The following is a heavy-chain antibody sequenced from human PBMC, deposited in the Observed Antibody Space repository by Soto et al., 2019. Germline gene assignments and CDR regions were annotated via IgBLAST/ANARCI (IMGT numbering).Heavy chain of an antibody. J-gene: IGHJ4*02. Sequence: EVQLLESGGGLVQPGGSLRLSCAASGFTFSSYAMSWVRQAPGKGLEWVSAISGSGGSTYYADSVKGRFTISRDNSKNTRYLQRNSLRAEDTAVYYCAKSGERIAAAGAGDYWGQGTLVTVSS. CDR3: AKSGERIAAAGAGDY. CDR2: ISGSGGST. CDR1: GFTFSSYA. D-gene: IGHD6-13*01. V-gene: IGHV3-23*01.